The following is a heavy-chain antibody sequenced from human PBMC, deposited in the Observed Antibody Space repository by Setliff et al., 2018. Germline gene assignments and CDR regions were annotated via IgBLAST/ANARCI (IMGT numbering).Heavy chain of an antibody. Sequence: PSETLSLTCTVSGYSISSGYYWGWIRQPPGKGLEWIGSIYHSGSTYYNPSLKSRVTISVDTSKNSLYLQLNSLRADDTAVYYCARDLGEWRLDPWGQGTLVTVS. D-gene: IGHD3-3*01. CDR3: ARDLGEWRLDP. J-gene: IGHJ5*02. CDR1: GYSISSGYY. V-gene: IGHV4-38-2*02. CDR2: IYHSGST.